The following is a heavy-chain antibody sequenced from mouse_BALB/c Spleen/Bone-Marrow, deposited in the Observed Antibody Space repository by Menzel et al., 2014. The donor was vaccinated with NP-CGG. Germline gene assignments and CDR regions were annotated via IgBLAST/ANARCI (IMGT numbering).Heavy chain of an antibody. CDR3: ARNYDYDGGYYAMTT. Sequence: VKLMESGAELAKPGASVKMSCKASGYNFISYWMHWVKQRPGQGLEWIGYINPSTGYTEYNQKFKDKATLTADKSSSKAYMQLSSLTSEDSAVYYCARNYDYDGGYYAMTTGVKEPQSPSPQ. D-gene: IGHD2-4*01. V-gene: IGHV1-7*01. CDR2: INPSTGYT. J-gene: IGHJ4*01. CDR1: GYNFISYW.